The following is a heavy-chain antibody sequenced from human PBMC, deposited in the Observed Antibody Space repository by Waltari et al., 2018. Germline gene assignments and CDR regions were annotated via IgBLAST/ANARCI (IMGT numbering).Heavy chain of an antibody. CDR2: INHSGST. CDR1: GGSFSNSH. Sequence: QVQLQQWGAGRLKPSATLSLTCAVYGGSFSNSHWTWIRQPPGKGLEWIGEINHSGSTNYNPSLKSRVTISIDTSNNQFSLRLSSVSAADTAVYYCTRWDSWGQGTLVTVSS. J-gene: IGHJ4*02. CDR3: TRWDS. V-gene: IGHV4-34*01.